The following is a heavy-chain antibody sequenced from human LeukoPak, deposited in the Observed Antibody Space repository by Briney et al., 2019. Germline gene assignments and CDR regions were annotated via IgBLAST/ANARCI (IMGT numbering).Heavy chain of an antibody. V-gene: IGHV4-38-2*02. Sequence: PSETLSLTCAVSGYSLSSGYYWGWIRQPPGKGLEWIGNFYHSGSTNYNPPLKSRVTMSVDTPNNQFSLKLSSVTAADTAVYYCARERKYIDAFDIWGQGTMVTVSS. CDR1: GYSLSSGYY. CDR3: ARERKYIDAFDI. J-gene: IGHJ3*02. D-gene: IGHD5-18*01. CDR2: FYHSGST.